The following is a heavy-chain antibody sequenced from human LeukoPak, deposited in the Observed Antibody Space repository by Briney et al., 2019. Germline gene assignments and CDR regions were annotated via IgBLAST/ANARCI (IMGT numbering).Heavy chain of an antibody. V-gene: IGHV1-18*01. CDR2: ISAYNGNT. Sequence: ASVKVSCKASGYTFTSYGISWVRQAPGQGLEWMGWISAYNGNTNYAQKLQGRVTMTTDTSTSTAYMELRSLRSDDTAVYYCARVHIAVVTAIGFDYWGQGTLVTVSS. CDR3: ARVHIAVVTAIGFDY. J-gene: IGHJ4*02. D-gene: IGHD2-21*02. CDR1: GYTFTSYG.